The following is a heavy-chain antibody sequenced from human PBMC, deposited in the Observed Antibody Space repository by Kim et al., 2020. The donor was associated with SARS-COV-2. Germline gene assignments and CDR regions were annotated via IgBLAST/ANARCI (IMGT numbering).Heavy chain of an antibody. CDR2: ISGSGGTT. J-gene: IGHJ4*01. CDR1: GFLFAGYA. Sequence: GGSLRLSCAGSGFLFAGYAMNWVRQAPGKGLEWVSGISGSGGTTYYAGSVKGRFTISRDNSKNSLYRQMNCLTAEDMAVYYRAKGPYHYGSGGYLDYWG. CDR3: AKGPYHYGSGGYLDY. D-gene: IGHD3-10*01. V-gene: IGHV3-23*01.